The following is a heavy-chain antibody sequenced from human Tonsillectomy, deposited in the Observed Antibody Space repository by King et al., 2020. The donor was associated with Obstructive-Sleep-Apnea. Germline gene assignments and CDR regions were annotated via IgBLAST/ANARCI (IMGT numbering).Heavy chain of an antibody. CDR1: GYSFTSYW. V-gene: IGHV5-51*01. J-gene: IGHJ1*01. Sequence: EVQLVESGAEVKKPGESLKLSCKGSGYSFTSYWIGWVRQMPGKGLEWMGIIYPGDSDTRYSPSFEGQVTISADKSISTAYLQWRSLKASDTAMYYCARLAYCGADCLGYFHQWGQGTLVTVSS. D-gene: IGHD2-21*02. CDR2: IYPGDSDT. CDR3: ARLAYCGADCLGYFHQ.